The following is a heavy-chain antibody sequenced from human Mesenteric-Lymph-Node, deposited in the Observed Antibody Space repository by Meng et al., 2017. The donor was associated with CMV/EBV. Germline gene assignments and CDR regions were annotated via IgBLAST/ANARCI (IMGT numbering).Heavy chain of an antibody. D-gene: IGHD3-9*01. CDR3: ARGSSYDILTGYFDY. Sequence: QVQLPQGGAGLLKPSETLSVTCAVYGGSFSGYYWNWIRQSPEKGLEWIGEINHSGSTTYNPSFTSRIIIPVDTSTNQISLNMSSVTAADTAVYYCARGSSYDILTGYFDYWGQGALVTVSS. CDR2: INHSGST. CDR1: GGSFSGYY. V-gene: IGHV4-34*01. J-gene: IGHJ4*02.